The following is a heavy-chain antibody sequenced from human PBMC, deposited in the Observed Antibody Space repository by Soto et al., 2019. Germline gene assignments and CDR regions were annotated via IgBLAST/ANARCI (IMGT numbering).Heavy chain of an antibody. J-gene: IGHJ6*02. CDR2: IIPIFGTA. CDR1: GGTFSSYA. CDR3: ARVVDYYYYGMDV. V-gene: IGHV1-69*01. Sequence: KVSCKACGGTFSSYAISWVRQAPGQGLEWMGGIIPIFGTANYAQKFQGRVTITADESTSTAYMELSSLRSEDTAVYYCARVVDYYYYGMDVWGQGTTVTVSS. D-gene: IGHD1-26*01.